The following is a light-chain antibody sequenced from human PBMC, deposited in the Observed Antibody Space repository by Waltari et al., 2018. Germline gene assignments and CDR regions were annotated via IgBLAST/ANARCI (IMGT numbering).Light chain of an antibody. CDR3: QQYNLWPWT. J-gene: IGKJ1*01. CDR1: QSVGTK. CDR2: GAS. Sequence: EIVMTQSPVTLSVSPGERATLSCRASQSVGTKLAWYQQKPGQAPRHLIYGASPRATGIAARLSGSGSGTEFTLTISSLQSEDFAIYYCQQYNLWPWTFDQGTKVDIK. V-gene: IGKV3-15*01.